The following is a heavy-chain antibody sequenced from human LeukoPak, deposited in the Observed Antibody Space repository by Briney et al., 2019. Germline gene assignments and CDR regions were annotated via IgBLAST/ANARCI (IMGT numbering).Heavy chain of an antibody. CDR3: ARVREYDFWSGYYSSFYY. Sequence: PSETLSLTCTASGGSISSSSYYWGWIRQPPGTGLEWIGSIYYSGSTYYNPSLKSRVTISVDTSKNQFSLKLSSVTAADTAVYYCARVREYDFWSGYYSSFYYWGQGTLVTVSS. V-gene: IGHV4-39*01. D-gene: IGHD3-3*01. J-gene: IGHJ4*02. CDR2: IYYSGST. CDR1: GGSISSSSYY.